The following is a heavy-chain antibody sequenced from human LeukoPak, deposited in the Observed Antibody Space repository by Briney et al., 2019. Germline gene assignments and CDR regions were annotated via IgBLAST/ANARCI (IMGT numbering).Heavy chain of an antibody. J-gene: IGHJ4*02. V-gene: IGHV3-74*01. D-gene: IGHD6-6*01. CDR3: ANVGSSSSPDFDY. CDR1: GFTFSSYW. CDR2: INTDGRST. Sequence: GGSPRLSCAASGFTFSSYWMHWVRQAPGKGLVWVSRINTDGRSTTYADSVKGRFTISRDNSKNTLYLQMNSLRAEDTAVHYCANVGSSSSPDFDYWGQGTLVTVSS.